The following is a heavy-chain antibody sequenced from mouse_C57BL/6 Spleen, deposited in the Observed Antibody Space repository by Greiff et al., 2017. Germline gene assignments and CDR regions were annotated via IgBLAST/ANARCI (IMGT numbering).Heavy chain of an antibody. V-gene: IGHV1-22*01. J-gene: IGHJ2*01. Sequence: EVQVVESGPELVKPGASVKMSCKASGYTFTDYNMHWVKQSHGKSLEWIGYINPNNGGTSYNQKFKGKATLTVNKSSSTAYMELRSLTSEDSAVYYCARGAGYFDYWGQGTTLTVSS. CDR1: GYTFTDYN. CDR2: INPNNGGT. CDR3: ARGAGYFDY.